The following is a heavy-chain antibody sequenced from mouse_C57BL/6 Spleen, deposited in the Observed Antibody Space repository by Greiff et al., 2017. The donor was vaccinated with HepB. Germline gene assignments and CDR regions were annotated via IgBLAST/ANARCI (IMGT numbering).Heavy chain of an antibody. CDR1: GFNIKNTY. V-gene: IGHV14-3*01. Sequence: VQLKESVAELVRPGASVKLSCTASGFNIKNTYMHWVKQRPEQGLEWIGRIDPANGNTKYAPKFQGKATITADTSSNTAYLLLSSLTSEDTAIYYCARTVVALRGYFDVWGTGTTVTVSS. CDR3: ARTVVALRGYFDV. D-gene: IGHD1-1*01. CDR2: IDPANGNT. J-gene: IGHJ1*03.